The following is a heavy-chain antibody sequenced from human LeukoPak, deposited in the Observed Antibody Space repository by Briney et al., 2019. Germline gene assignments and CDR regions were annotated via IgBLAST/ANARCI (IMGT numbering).Heavy chain of an antibody. CDR1: GYTFTCYY. CDR3: ARARWIQLWLPFDY. J-gene: IGHJ4*02. D-gene: IGHD5-18*01. V-gene: IGHV1-2*06. Sequence: GASVKVSCKASGYTFTCYYMHWVRHAPGQGLEWMGRINPNSGGRNYAYKFQGRVTMTRETPISTAYMELSALRSDDTAVYYCARARWIQLWLPFDYSGEGTLVTVSS. CDR2: INPNSGGR.